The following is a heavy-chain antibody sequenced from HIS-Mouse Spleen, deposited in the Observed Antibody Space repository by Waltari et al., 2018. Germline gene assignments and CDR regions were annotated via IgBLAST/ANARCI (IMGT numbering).Heavy chain of an antibody. CDR3: ARAGTLHIVATTFDY. J-gene: IGHJ4*02. Sequence: QVQLVESGGGVVQPGRSLRLSCAASGFTFSSYAMHWVRQAPGKGLGWVAVRSYDGSNKYYADSVKGRFTISRDNSKNTLYLQMNSLRAEDTAVYYCARAGTLHIVATTFDYWGQGTLVTVSS. V-gene: IGHV3-30*04. D-gene: IGHD5-12*01. CDR1: GFTFSSYA. CDR2: RSYDGSNK.